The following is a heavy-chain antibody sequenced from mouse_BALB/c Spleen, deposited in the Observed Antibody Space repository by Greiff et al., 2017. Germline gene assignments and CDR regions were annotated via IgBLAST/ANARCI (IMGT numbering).Heavy chain of an antibody. CDR3: ARDYYGSSYWDY. D-gene: IGHD1-1*01. CDR1: GYTFTSYY. J-gene: IGHJ2*01. CDR2: IYPGNVNT. V-gene: IGHV1S56*01. Sequence: VQLQESGPELVKPGASVRISCKASGYTFTSYYIHWVKQRPGQGLEWIGWIYPGNVNTKYNEKFKGKATLTADKSSSTAYMQLSSLTSEDSAVYYCARDYYGSSYWDYWGQGTTLTVSS.